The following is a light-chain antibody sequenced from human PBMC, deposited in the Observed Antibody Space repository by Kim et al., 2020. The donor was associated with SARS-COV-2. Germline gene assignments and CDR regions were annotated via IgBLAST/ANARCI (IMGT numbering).Light chain of an antibody. CDR2: SNN. CDR3: AAWDDSLNGQV. CDR1: SSNIGSNT. V-gene: IGLV1-44*01. Sequence: ELTQPPSASRTPGQRVTISCSGSSSNIGSNTVNWYQQLPGTAPKLLIYSNNQRPSGVPDRFSGSKSGTSTSLAISGLQSEDEADYYCAAWDDSLNGQVFGGGTQLTVL. J-gene: IGLJ3*02.